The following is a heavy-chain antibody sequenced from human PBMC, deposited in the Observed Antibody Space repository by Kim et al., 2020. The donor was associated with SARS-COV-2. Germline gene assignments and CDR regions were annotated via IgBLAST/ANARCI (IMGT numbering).Heavy chain of an antibody. CDR2: ISAYNGNT. CDR1: GYTFTSYG. CDR3: ARDRGRSYDSSGYYYLYYYYGMDV. D-gene: IGHD3-22*01. Sequence: ASVKVSCKASGYTFTSYGISWVRQAPGQWLEWMGWISAYNGNTNYAQKLQGRVTMTTDTSTSTAYMELRSLRSDDTAVYYCARDRGRSYDSSGYYYLYYYYGMDVWGQGTTVTVSS. J-gene: IGHJ6*02. V-gene: IGHV1-18*01.